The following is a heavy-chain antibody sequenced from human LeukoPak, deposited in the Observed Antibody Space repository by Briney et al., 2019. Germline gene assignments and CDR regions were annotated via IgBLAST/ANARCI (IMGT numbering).Heavy chain of an antibody. Sequence: SGGSLRLSCAASGFTFSSYSMNWVRQAPGKGLGWVSYISSSSSTIYYADSVKGRFTISRDNAKNSLYLQMNSLRAEDTAVYYCAREGDIAAAAGFDYWGQGTLVTVSS. CDR2: ISSSSSTI. CDR3: AREGDIAAAAGFDY. J-gene: IGHJ4*02. V-gene: IGHV3-48*01. D-gene: IGHD6-13*01. CDR1: GFTFSSYS.